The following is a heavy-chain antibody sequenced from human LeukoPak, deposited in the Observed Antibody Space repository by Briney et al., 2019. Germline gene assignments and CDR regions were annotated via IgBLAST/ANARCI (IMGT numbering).Heavy chain of an antibody. D-gene: IGHD6-6*01. CDR3: ARGEYSDSSWYYYYYMDV. V-gene: IGHV4-59*01. CDR1: GDSINSDY. J-gene: IGHJ6*03. CDR2: NYYSGST. Sequence: PSETLSLTCTVSGDSINSDYWTWIRQPPGRGLEWIGFNYYSGSTNYNPSLKSRVTISVDTSKNQFSLKLSSVTAADTAVYYCARGEYSDSSWYYYYYMDVWGKGTTVTVSS.